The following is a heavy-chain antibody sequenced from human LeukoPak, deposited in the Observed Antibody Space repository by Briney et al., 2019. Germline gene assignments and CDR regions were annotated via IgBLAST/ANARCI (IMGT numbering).Heavy chain of an antibody. CDR1: GVNFRGYG. V-gene: IGHV3-21*01. Sequence: PGGSLRLSCAASGVNFRGYGMHWVRQAPGKGLEWVSSISSSSSYIYYADSVKGRFTISRDNAKNSLYLQMNSLRAEDTAVYYCARDWGVEARPGYMDVWGKGTTVTVSS. CDR3: ARDWGVEARPGYMDV. CDR2: ISSSSSYI. J-gene: IGHJ6*03. D-gene: IGHD6-6*01.